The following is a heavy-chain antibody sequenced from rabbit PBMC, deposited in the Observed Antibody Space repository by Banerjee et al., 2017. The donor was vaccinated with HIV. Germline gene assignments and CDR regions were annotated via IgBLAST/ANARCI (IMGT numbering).Heavy chain of an antibody. D-gene: IGHD1-1*01. CDR2: IYAGGSGSA. J-gene: IGHJ4*01. Sequence: QEQLEESGGDLVKPEGSLTLTCTASGFSFSSSYWIGWVRQAPGKGLEWIACIYAGGSGSAYHASWAKGRFTISKTSPTTVTLQMTSLTAADTATYFCARVGDSGSGYYLVFTLWGQGTLVTVS. V-gene: IGHV1S45*01. CDR3: ARVGDSGSGYYLVFTL. CDR1: GFSFSSSYW.